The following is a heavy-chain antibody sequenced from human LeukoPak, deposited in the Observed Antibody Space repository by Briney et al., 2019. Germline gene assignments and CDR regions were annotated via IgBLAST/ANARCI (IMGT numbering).Heavy chain of an antibody. D-gene: IGHD3-22*01. CDR3: ARVFYDSSGYRHDAFDI. CDR1: GFTFSSYG. J-gene: IGHJ3*02. Sequence: GGSPRLSCAASGFTFSSYGMHWVRQAPGKGLEWVAVIWYDGSNKYYADSVKGRFTISRDNSKNTLYLQMNSLRAEDTAVYYCARVFYDSSGYRHDAFDIWGQGTMVTVSS. CDR2: IWYDGSNK. V-gene: IGHV3-33*01.